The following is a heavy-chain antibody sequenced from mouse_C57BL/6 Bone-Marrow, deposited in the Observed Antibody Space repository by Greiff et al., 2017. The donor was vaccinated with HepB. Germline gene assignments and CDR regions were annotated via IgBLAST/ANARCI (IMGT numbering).Heavy chain of an antibody. V-gene: IGHV1-50*01. CDR3: ASGDGYYDY. Sequence: QVQLQQPGAELVKPGASVKLSCKASGYTFTSYWMQWVKQRPGQGPEWIGEIDPSDSYTNYNQKFKGKATLTVDTSSSTAYMQLSSLTSEDSAVYYCASGDGYYDYWGQGTTLTVSS. CDR2: IDPSDSYT. D-gene: IGHD2-3*01. CDR1: GYTFTSYW. J-gene: IGHJ2*01.